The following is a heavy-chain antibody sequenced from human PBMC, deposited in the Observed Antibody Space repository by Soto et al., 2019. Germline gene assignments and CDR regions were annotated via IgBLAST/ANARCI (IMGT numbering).Heavy chain of an antibody. D-gene: IGHD3-16*01. V-gene: IGHV1-18*01. CDR2: ISPYTGNT. Sequence: ASVKVSCKASGYIFVNYGIAWVRQAPGQGLEWMGWISPYTGNTHSATKVQGRLTMTTDTSTSTAYMDLGSLTSDDTAVYYCVMVDNYVTPTPQDVWGQRTKVTVSS. CDR1: GYIFVNYG. CDR3: VMVDNYVTPTPQDV. J-gene: IGHJ6*02.